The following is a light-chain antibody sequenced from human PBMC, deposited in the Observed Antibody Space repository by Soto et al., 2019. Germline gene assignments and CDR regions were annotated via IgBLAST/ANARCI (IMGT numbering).Light chain of an antibody. CDR3: QQRSTWPPFS. J-gene: IGKJ3*01. V-gene: IGKV3D-20*02. Sequence: EIVLMQSPGTLSLSPGERATLSCRASQTLRRTYIAWYQQKPGQAPRVLIYGASNRATGIPVRFSGSGSGTDFTLTISSLEPEDFAVYYCQQRSTWPPFSFGPGTKVDIK. CDR2: GAS. CDR1: QTLRRTY.